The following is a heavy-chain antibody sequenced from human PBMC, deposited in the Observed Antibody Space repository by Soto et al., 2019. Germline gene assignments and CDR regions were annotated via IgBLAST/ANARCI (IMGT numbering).Heavy chain of an antibody. V-gene: IGHV3-20*04. CDR1: GFTFSSYA. Sequence: GSLRLSCAASGFTFSSYAMSWVRQAPGKGLEWVSGINWNGGSTGYADSVKGRFTISRDNAKNSLYLQMNSLRAEDTALYYCARGFVVVVAATTGFDYWGQGTLVTSP. D-gene: IGHD2-15*01. CDR2: INWNGGST. CDR3: ARGFVVVVAATTGFDY. J-gene: IGHJ4*02.